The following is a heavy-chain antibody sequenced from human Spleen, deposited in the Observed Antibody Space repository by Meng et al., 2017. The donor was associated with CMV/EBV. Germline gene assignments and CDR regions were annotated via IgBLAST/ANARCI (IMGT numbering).Heavy chain of an antibody. CDR2: ISAYNGNT. V-gene: IGHV1-18*01. D-gene: IGHD2-21*01. CDR3: ARRGPSYCGVDCSAWFDP. Sequence: ASVKVSCKASGYTFTSYGISWVRQAPGQGLEWMGWISAYNGNTNYAQKLQGRVTMTTDTSTSTAYMELRSLRSDDTAVYYCARRGPSYCGVDCSAWFDPWGQGTLVTVSS. J-gene: IGHJ5*02. CDR1: GYTFTSYG.